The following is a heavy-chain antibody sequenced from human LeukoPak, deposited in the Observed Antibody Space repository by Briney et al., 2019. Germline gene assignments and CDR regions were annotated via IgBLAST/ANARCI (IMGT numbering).Heavy chain of an antibody. CDR2: IYYSGTT. CDR1: GGSISSGGYY. V-gene: IGHV4-31*03. D-gene: IGHD3-10*01. J-gene: IGHJ4*01. Sequence: SQTLSLTCTVSGGSISSGGYYWTWIRQHPGKGLEWIGYIYYSGTTYYNPSLKSRLTISVDTSKNQFSLKLSSLTAADTAVYYCARVSTKFCYDLGNYYPGALDYWGQGTLVTVSP. CDR3: ARVSTKFCYDLGNYYPGALDY.